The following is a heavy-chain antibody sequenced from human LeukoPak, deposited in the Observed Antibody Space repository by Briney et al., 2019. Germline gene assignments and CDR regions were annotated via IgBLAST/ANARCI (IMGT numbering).Heavy chain of an antibody. V-gene: IGHV3-48*03. CDR2: ISSGGSTV. D-gene: IGHD3-10*01. CDR3: ARGGSFVEY. J-gene: IGHJ4*02. CDR1: GFTFSNYE. Sequence: GGSLRLSCAASGFTFSNYEMHWVRRAPGKGLEWVSYISSGGSTVYYADSVKGRFTVSRDNAKNSLYLQVSSLRAEDTAAYYCARGGSFVEYWGQGTLVIVSS.